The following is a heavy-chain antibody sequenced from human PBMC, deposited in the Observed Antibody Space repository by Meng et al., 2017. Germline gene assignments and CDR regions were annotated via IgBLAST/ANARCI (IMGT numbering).Heavy chain of an antibody. V-gene: IGHV1-46*01. CDR2: INPSGGST. D-gene: IGHD6-19*01. CDR1: GYTFTSYY. CDR3: ARVLGALPYSSGCYDAFDI. J-gene: IGHJ3*02. Sequence: ASVKVSCKASGYTFTSYYMHWVRQAPGQGLEWMGIINPSGGSTSYAQKFQGRVTMTRDTSTSTVYMERSSLKNEDTAVYYSARVLGALPYSSGCYDAFDIWGQGTMVTVSS.